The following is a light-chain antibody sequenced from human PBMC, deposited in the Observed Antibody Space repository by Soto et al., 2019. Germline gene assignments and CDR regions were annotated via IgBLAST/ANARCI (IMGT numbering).Light chain of an antibody. V-gene: IGLV2-14*01. Sequence: QSLLTQPASVSESPGQSITISCAGTSSDVGGDNHVSWYQHHADKAPRRLIHEVSNRPSGVPNRFSGSKYGNTASLTISGLQDEDEADYYCTSYTRLSSSGFGAGTKVTV. CDR3: TSYTRLSSSG. CDR2: EVS. CDR1: SSDVGGDNH. J-gene: IGLJ1*01.